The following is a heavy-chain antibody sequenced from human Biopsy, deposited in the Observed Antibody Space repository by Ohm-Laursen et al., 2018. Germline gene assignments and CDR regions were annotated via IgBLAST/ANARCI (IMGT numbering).Heavy chain of an antibody. CDR2: INHSGRT. D-gene: IGHD3-22*01. CDR3: VRGVDYYDPYHYYALDV. V-gene: IGHV4-34*01. J-gene: IGHJ6*02. CDR1: GGSISGYH. Sequence: TLSLTWTVSGGSISGYHWIWIRKSPGKGLEGIGEINHSGRTNYNPSLKSRVTISVDTSKNQFFLKERFVTAADTAVYYCVRGVDYYDPYHYYALDVWGQGTTVTVSS.